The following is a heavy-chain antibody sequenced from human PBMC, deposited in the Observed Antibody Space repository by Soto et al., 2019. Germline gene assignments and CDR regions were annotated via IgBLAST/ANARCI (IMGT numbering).Heavy chain of an antibody. CDR1: GGSTSSGGYS. J-gene: IGHJ5*02. D-gene: IGHD2-15*01. V-gene: IGHV4-30-2*01. Sequence: SETLSLTCTVSGGSTSSGGYSWSWIRQPPGKGLEWIGYIYHSGSTYYNPSLKSRVTISVDRSKNQFSLKLSSVTAADTAVYYCARVRGGGPRRPNWFDPWGQGTLVTVSS. CDR2: IYHSGST. CDR3: ARVRGGGPRRPNWFDP.